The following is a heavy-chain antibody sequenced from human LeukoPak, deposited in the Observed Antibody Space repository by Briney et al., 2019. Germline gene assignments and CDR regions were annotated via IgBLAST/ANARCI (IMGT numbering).Heavy chain of an antibody. J-gene: IGHJ5*02. CDR1: GFTFSSYW. CDR2: INSDGSST. D-gene: IGHD3-10*02. CDR3: ARVFWRNWFDA. V-gene: IGHV3-74*03. Sequence: GGSLSLSCAASGFTFSSYWMHWVRQAPGKGLVWVSRINSDGSSTTYADSVKGRFTISRDNAKNTLYLQMNSLRAEDTAVYYCARVFWRNWFDAWGQGTLVTVSS.